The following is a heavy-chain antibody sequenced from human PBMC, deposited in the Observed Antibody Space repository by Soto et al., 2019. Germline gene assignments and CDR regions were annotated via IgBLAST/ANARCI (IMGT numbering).Heavy chain of an antibody. CDR3: AGYNITGLFDY. V-gene: IGHV4-34*01. J-gene: IGHJ4*02. CDR1: GGSFSGYS. CDR2: INHSGST. D-gene: IGHD1-1*01. Sequence: QVQLQQWGAGLLKPSETLSLTCAVYGGSFSGYSWTWIRQPPGTGLEWIGEINHSGSTYYNPSLKXRATMSVDTSTRPFSLTRTSVTDERTAVYYCAGYNITGLFDYWGQGALVTVSS.